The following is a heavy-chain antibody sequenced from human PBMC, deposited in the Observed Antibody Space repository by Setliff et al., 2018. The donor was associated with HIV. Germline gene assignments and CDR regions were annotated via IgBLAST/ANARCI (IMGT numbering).Heavy chain of an antibody. CDR2: IYPGDSDT. V-gene: IGHV5-51*01. D-gene: IGHD1-20*01. CDR1: GYSFTSFW. CDR3: ASSITVAGGRSFYYYAMDV. Sequence: GESLKISCKGSGYSFTSFWIGWVRQMPGKGLEWMGIIYPGDSDTRYGPSFRGQVTISVDKSINTAYLQWSSLKASDTAMYYCASSITVAGGRSFYYYAMDVWGQGTTVTVSS. J-gene: IGHJ6*02.